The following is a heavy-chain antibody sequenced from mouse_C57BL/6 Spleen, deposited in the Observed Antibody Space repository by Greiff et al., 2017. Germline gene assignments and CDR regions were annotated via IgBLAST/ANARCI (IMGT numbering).Heavy chain of an antibody. CDR1: GYSFTGYY. D-gene: IGHD1-1*01. V-gene: IGHV1-42*01. Sequence: VQLKQSGPELVKPGASVKISCKASGYSFTGYYMNWVKQSPEKSLEWIGEINPSTGGTTYNQKLKAKATLTVDKSSSTAYMPLKSRTSEDSAVYYCSRCILRYQGAMDYWGQGTSLTVSS. CDR3: SRCILRYQGAMDY. CDR2: INPSTGGT. J-gene: IGHJ4*01.